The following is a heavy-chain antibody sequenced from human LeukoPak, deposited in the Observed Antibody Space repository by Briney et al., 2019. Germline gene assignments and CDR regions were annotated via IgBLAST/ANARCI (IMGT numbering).Heavy chain of an antibody. V-gene: IGHV3-23*01. D-gene: IGHD5-18*01. CDR2: ISGSGGST. CDR3: AKDRAWIQLWLFQH. CDR1: GFTFSSYA. Sequence: GGSLRLSCAASGFTFSSYAMSWVRQAPGKGLEWVSAISGSGGSTYYADSVKGRFTISRDDSKNTLYLQMNSLRAEDTAVYYCAKDRAWIQLWLFQHWGQGTLVTVSS. J-gene: IGHJ1*01.